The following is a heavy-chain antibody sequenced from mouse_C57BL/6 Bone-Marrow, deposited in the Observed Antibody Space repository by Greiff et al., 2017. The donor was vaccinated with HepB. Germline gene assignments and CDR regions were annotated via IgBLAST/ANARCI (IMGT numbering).Heavy chain of an antibody. D-gene: IGHD2-3*01. V-gene: IGHV1-19*01. CDR1: GYTFTDYY. J-gene: IGHJ3*01. Sequence: VQLQQSGPVLVKPGASVKMSCKASGYTFTDYYMNWVKQSHGKSLEWIGVINPYNGGTSYNQKFKGKATLTVDKSSSTAYMELNSLTSEDSAVYYCARSRWLLSVAYWGQGTLVTVSA. CDR3: ARSRWLLSVAY. CDR2: INPYNGGT.